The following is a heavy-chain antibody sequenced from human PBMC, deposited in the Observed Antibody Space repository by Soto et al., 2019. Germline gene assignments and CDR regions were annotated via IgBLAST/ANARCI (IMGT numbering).Heavy chain of an antibody. CDR3: ARGLANDSSFGS. Sequence: EVQLVESGGGLVQPGESLRLSCAASGFTFSSYWMHWIRQAPGKGLVWVSRVSSDGSSTVYANSVKGRLTISRDNAKNTLYLQMNSLSDEDTAVYYCARGLANDSSFGSWGHGTLVTVSS. CDR2: VSSDGSST. J-gene: IGHJ4*01. CDR1: GFTFSSYW. V-gene: IGHV3-74*01. D-gene: IGHD1-1*01.